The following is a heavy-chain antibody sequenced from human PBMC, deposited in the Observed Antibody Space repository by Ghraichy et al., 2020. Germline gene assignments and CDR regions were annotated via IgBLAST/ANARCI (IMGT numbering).Heavy chain of an antibody. CDR1: GDSINSYY. D-gene: IGHD2-21*01. Sequence: SETLSLTCTVSGDSINSYYWSWIRLPAGKGLEWIGRIYSGGSIDYNPSLKSRVTMSVDTSKNQFSLTLTSVTAADTAVYYCATKVTSCGGDCFDAWGQGALVTVSS. V-gene: IGHV4-4*07. J-gene: IGHJ4*02. CDR3: ATKVTSCGGDCFDA. CDR2: IYSGGSI.